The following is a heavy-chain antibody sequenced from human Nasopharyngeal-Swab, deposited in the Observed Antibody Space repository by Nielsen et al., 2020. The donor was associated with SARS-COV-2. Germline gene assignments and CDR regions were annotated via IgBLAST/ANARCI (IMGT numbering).Heavy chain of an antibody. CDR1: GYTFTSYY. D-gene: IGHD6-19*01. CDR2: ISANNGNT. CDR3: ARDQWLVHYFDY. V-gene: IGHV1-18*04. Sequence: ASVKVSCKASGYTFTSYYMHWVRQAPGQGLEWVGWISANNGNTNYAQKFRGRVTMTTDTSTSTAYMELRSLRSDDTAIYYCARDQWLVHYFDYWGQGTLVTVSS. J-gene: IGHJ4*02.